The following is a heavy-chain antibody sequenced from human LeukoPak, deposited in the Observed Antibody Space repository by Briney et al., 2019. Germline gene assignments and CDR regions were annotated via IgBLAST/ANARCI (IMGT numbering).Heavy chain of an antibody. D-gene: IGHD6-19*01. CDR2: IYYSGST. CDR1: GGYISSSSYY. CDR3: TLDRAVAGGSYFDY. V-gene: IGHV4-39*01. Sequence: KPSETLSLTCTVSGGYISSSSYYWGWIRQPPGKGLEWIGSIYYSGSTDYNPSLKSRVTISVDTSKNQFSLKLSSVTATDTAVYYCTLDRAVAGGSYFDYWGPGTLVTVTS. J-gene: IGHJ4*02.